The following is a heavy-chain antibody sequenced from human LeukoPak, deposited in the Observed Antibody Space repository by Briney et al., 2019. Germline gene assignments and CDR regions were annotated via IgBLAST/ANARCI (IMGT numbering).Heavy chain of an antibody. J-gene: IGHJ4*02. CDR2: IYYTGRT. CDR1: GGSISDHH. Sequence: KPSETLSLTCSVSGGSISDHHWSWIRQSPGKGLEWIGYIYYTGRTNYNPSLKSRVSMSVARNQFSLNLRSVTAADSAVYYCTRLSRYCSSSSCRTSQYYFDYWGQGAPVTVSS. V-gene: IGHV4-59*11. D-gene: IGHD2-2*01. CDR3: TRLSRYCSSSSCRTSQYYFDY.